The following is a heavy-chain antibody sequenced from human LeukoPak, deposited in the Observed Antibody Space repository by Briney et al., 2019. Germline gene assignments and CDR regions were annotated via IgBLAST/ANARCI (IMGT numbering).Heavy chain of an antibody. J-gene: IGHJ5*02. D-gene: IGHD2-15*01. CDR3: ARETRDPIGYCSGGSCWTFDP. V-gene: IGHV1-69*11. Sequence: SVKVSCKASGGTFSSYAISWVRQAPGQGLGWIGRIIPILGSANYAQKFQGRVTITADESTSTAYMELSSLRSEDTAVYYCARETRDPIGYCSGGSCWTFDPWGQGTLVTVSS. CDR2: IIPILGSA. CDR1: GGTFSSYA.